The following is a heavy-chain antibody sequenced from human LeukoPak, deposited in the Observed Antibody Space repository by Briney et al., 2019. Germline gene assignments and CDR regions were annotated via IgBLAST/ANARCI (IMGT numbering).Heavy chain of an antibody. J-gene: IGHJ4*02. Sequence: SETLSLTCAVSGYSISSGYYWGWIRQPPGKGLEWIGSMYHGGRTYYNPSLKSRVTISVDTSKNQFSLKLSSVTAADTAVYYCASFVGRGGGDYWGQGTLVTVSS. D-gene: IGHD3-10*01. CDR2: MYHGGRT. CDR1: GYSISSGYY. CDR3: ASFVGRGGGDY. V-gene: IGHV4-38-2*01.